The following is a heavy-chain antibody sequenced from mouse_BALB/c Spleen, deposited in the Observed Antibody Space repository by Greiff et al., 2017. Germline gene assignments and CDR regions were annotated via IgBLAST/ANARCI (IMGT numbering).Heavy chain of an antibody. J-gene: IGHJ2*01. V-gene: IGHV1-20*02. CDR2: INPYNGDT. Sequence: VQLQQSGPELVKPGASVKISCKASGYSFTGYFMNWVMQSHGKSLEWIGRINPYNGDTFYNQKFKGKATLTVDKSSSTAHMELRSLASEDSAVYYCARGGYGNYGDYWGQGTTLTVSS. CDR3: ARGGYGNYGDY. D-gene: IGHD2-10*02. CDR1: GYSFTGYF.